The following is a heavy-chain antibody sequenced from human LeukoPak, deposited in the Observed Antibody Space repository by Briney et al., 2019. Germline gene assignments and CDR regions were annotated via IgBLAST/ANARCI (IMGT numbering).Heavy chain of an antibody. CDR2: MNPDSGGT. Sequence: ASVKVSYKASGYTFIGHYIHWVRQAPGQGLEWMGWMNPDSGGTNYAQKFQDRVTMNRDTSITTAYMELSRLTSDDTAIYYCARIMEYYDFTPRGFDIWGQGTMVAVSS. J-gene: IGHJ3*02. CDR1: GYTFIGHY. D-gene: IGHD3/OR15-3a*01. V-gene: IGHV1-2*02. CDR3: ARIMEYYDFTPRGFDI.